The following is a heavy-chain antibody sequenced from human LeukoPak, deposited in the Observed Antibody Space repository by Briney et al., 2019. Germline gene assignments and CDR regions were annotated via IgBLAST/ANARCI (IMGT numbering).Heavy chain of an antibody. D-gene: IGHD4-11*01. V-gene: IGHV4-61*02. Sequence: TLSLTYTVWGGSISRGSYCWSWIRQPAGKGLEWIGRICASGSTNYNPSLKSRVTISVDTSKNQFSMKLSSVTAADTAVYYCARGLSNLEYWGQGTLVTVSS. CDR3: ARGLSNLEY. CDR1: GGSISRGSYC. J-gene: IGHJ4*02. CDR2: ICASGST.